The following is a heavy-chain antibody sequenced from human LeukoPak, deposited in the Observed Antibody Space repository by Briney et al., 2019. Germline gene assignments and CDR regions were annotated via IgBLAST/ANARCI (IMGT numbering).Heavy chain of an antibody. CDR1: GFTFSTYW. CDR2: INTDGSGT. V-gene: IGHV3-74*01. Sequence: GGSLRLSCAASGFTFSTYWMHWVRRAPGKGLVWVSRINTDGSGTIYADSVKGRFTISRDNAKNTVYLQMNSLRVEDTAVYYCARGIVGTTMGRYWGQGTLVTVSS. D-gene: IGHD1-26*01. CDR3: ARGIVGTTMGRY. J-gene: IGHJ4*02.